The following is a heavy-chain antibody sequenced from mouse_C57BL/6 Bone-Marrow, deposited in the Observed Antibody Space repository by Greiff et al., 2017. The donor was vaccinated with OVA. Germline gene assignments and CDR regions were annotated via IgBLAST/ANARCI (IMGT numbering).Heavy chain of an antibody. J-gene: IGHJ2*01. D-gene: IGHD1-1*01. CDR2: ISYSGST. V-gene: IGHV3-1*01. Sequence: DVKLQESGPGMVKPSQSLSLTCTVTGYSITSGYDWHWIRHFPGNKLEWMGYISYSGSTNYNPSLKSRLSITHDTSKNHFFLKLNSVTTEDTATYYCSRELRFYYFDYWGQGTTLTVSS. CDR3: SRELRFYYFDY. CDR1: GYSITSGYD.